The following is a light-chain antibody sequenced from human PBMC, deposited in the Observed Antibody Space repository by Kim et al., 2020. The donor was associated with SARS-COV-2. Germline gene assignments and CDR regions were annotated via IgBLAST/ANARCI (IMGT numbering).Light chain of an antibody. Sequence: TPGEGATLSCRASQSISSKYLAWYQQKPGQHPRLLIYSASSRATGIPDRFSGRGSGTDFTLTISRLEPDDFAVYYCQQYDTSPRKFGQGTKVDIK. V-gene: IGKV3-20*01. CDR3: QQYDTSPRK. J-gene: IGKJ1*01. CDR2: SAS. CDR1: QSISSKY.